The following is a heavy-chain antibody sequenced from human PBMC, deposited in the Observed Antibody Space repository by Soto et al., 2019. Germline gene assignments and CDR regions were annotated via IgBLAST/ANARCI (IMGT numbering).Heavy chain of an antibody. CDR2: IYYSGST. Sequence: PSETLSLTCTVSGGSISSGGYYWSWIRQHPGKGLEWIGYIYYSGSTYYNPSLKSRVTISVDTSKNQFSLKLSSVTAADTAVYYCARGIPEPLQWVAFDIWGQGTMVTV. V-gene: IGHV4-31*03. J-gene: IGHJ3*02. D-gene: IGHD6-19*01. CDR1: GGSISSGGYY. CDR3: ARGIPEPLQWVAFDI.